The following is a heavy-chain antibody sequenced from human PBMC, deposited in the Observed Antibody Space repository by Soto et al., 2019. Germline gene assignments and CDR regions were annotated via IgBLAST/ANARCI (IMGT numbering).Heavy chain of an antibody. J-gene: IGHJ5*02. D-gene: IGHD1-26*01. CDR3: ARGAVGAKEWFDP. V-gene: IGHV1-2*04. Sequence: ASVKVSCKASGYTFTGYYMHWVRQAPGQGLEWMGWINPNSGGTNYAQKFQGWVTMTRDTSISTAYMELSRLRSDDTAVYYCARGAVGAKEWFDPWGQGTLVTVSS. CDR2: INPNSGGT. CDR1: GYTFTGYY.